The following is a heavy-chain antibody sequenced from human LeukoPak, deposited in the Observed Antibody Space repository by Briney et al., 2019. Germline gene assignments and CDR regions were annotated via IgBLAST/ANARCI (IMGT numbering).Heavy chain of an antibody. V-gene: IGHV1-18*01. CDR3: ATLITMLRGGDY. CDR1: GGTFSSYA. J-gene: IGHJ4*02. D-gene: IGHD3-10*01. Sequence: ASVKVSCKASGGTFSSYAISWVRQAPGQRLEWMGWISAYNGNTNYAQKLQGRVTMTTDTSTSTAYMELRSLRSDDTAVYYCATLITMLRGGDYWGQGTLVTVSS. CDR2: ISAYNGNT.